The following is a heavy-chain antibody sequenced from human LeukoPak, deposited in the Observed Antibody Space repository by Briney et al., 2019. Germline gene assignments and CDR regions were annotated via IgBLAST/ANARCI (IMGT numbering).Heavy chain of an antibody. D-gene: IGHD3-3*01. CDR2: ISGSGVST. CDR3: AKPPEGRSGFYGADY. V-gene: IGHV3-23*01. CDR1: GFTVSSYA. J-gene: IGHJ4*02. Sequence: PGGSLRLSCAASGFTVSSYAMSWVRQAPGKGLEWVSAISGSGVSTYYADSVKGRFTISRDNSKNTLYLQMNSLRAEDTAVYYCAKPPEGRSGFYGADYWGQRTLVTVSS.